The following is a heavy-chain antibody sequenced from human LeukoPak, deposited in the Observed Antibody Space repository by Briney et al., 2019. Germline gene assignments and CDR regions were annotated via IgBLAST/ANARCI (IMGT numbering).Heavy chain of an antibody. CDR1: GFTFDDYA. V-gene: IGHV3-9*01. D-gene: IGHD3-22*01. CDR2: ISWNSGSI. J-gene: IGHJ4*02. CDR3: AKDLLYYDSSGGIDY. Sequence: PGGSLRLSCAASGFTFDDYAMHWVRQAPGKGLEWVSGISWNSGSIGYADSVKGRFTISRDNAKNSLYLQMNSLRAEDTALYYCAKDLLYYDSSGGIDYWGQGTLVTVSS.